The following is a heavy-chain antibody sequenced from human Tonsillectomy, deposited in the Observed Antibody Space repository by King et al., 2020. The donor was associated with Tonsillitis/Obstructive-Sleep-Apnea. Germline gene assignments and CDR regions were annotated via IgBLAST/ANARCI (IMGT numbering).Heavy chain of an antibody. J-gene: IGHJ6*03. D-gene: IGHD3-10*01. V-gene: IGHV4-61*01. CDR1: GASVSSNSYY. Sequence: VQLQESGPGLAKPSETLSLTCTVSGASVSSNSYYWSWIRQPPGKGLEWIGHIYYSGRTNYNPSLKSRVTISVDTSKNQFSLKLSSVTAADTAVYYCASRRITLVQGAMDVWGKGTTVTVSS. CDR3: ASRRITLVQGAMDV. CDR2: IYYSGRT.